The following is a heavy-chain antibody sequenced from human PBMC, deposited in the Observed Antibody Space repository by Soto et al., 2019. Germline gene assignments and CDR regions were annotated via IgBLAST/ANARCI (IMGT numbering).Heavy chain of an antibody. CDR2: IIPIFGTA. D-gene: IGHD3-22*01. CDR3: ARESHYYDSSGYYHFDY. Sequence: GASVKVSCKASGGTFSSYAISWVRQAPGQGLEWMGGIIPIFGTANYAQKFQGRVTITADESTSTAYMELSSLRSEDTAVYYCARESHYYDSSGYYHFDYWGQGTLVTVSS. CDR1: GGTFSSYA. J-gene: IGHJ4*02. V-gene: IGHV1-69*13.